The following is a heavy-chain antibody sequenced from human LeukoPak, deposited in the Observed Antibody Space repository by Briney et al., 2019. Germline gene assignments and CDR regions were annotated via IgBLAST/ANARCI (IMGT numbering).Heavy chain of an antibody. V-gene: IGHV1-2*02. D-gene: IGHD6-19*01. CDR3: ARWHGYVSGWSGPFDD. J-gene: IGHJ4*02. CDR1: GYTFTGHY. CDR2: IDPNSGGT. Sequence: SVKVSCKASGYTFTGHYMHWVRQAPGQGLEWMGWIDPNSGGTNYAQKFQGRVTMTRDTSISTAYMELSSLRSDDTAVYYCARWHGYVSGWSGPFDDWGQGTLVTVSS.